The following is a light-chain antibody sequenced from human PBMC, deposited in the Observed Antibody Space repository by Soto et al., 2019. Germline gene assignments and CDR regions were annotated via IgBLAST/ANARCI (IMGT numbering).Light chain of an antibody. CDR3: SSRTSNSTVI. CDR1: IHYDF. J-gene: IGLJ2*01. Sequence: QSALTQPASVSGSPGQSITISCTGYIHYDFVSWYQQHPGTAPKLVIYEVSNRPSGTSDRFSGSKSGHTASLTISGLQTEDEADYYCSSRTSNSTVIFGRGTKLTVL. CDR2: EVS. V-gene: IGLV2-14*01.